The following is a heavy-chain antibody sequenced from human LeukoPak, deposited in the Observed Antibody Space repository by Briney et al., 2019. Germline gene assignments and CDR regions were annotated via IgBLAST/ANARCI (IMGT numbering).Heavy chain of an antibody. Sequence: PSETLSLTCTVSGVSISSGGYYWRWLRQHPGKGLEWIGYIYYSGSTYYNPSLKSLVTISVDTSKNQFSLKLSSVTAADTAVYYCARDDLEDWFDPWGQGTLVTVSS. CDR2: IYYSGST. V-gene: IGHV4-31*01. J-gene: IGHJ5*02. D-gene: IGHD3/OR15-3a*01. CDR3: ARDDLEDWFDP. CDR1: GVSISSGGYY.